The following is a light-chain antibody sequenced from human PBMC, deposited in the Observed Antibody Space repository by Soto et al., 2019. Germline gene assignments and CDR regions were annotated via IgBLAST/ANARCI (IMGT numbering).Light chain of an antibody. V-gene: IGLV2-14*01. J-gene: IGLJ1*01. CDR3: SSYTSSSTLCV. CDR2: DVS. Sequence: QSVLTQPASVSGSPGQSITISCTGTSSDVGGYNYVSWYQQYPGKAPKLMIHDVSNRPSGVSNRFSGSKSANTASLTISGLQAEDEADYYCSSYTSSSTLCVFGTGTKLTVL. CDR1: SSDVGGYNY.